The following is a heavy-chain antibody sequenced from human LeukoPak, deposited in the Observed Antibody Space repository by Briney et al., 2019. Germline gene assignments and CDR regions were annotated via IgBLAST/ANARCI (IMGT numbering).Heavy chain of an antibody. CDR3: ARDPAFRGAQMEY. J-gene: IGHJ4*02. V-gene: IGHV1-18*01. D-gene: IGHD3-10*01. Sequence: GASVKVSCKASGYTLTSYGFSWVRQAPGQGLEWMGWISGYNGNTNYAQNLQGRVTMTIDTSTSTAYMELRSLRSDATAVYYCARDPAFRGAQMEYWGQGTLVTVSS. CDR1: GYTLTSYG. CDR2: ISGYNGNT.